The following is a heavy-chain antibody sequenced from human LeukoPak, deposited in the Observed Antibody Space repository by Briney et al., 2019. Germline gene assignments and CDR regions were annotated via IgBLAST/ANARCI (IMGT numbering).Heavy chain of an antibody. Sequence: SVKVSCKASGGTFRTYSVTWVRQAPGQGLEWVGGIIPIFGTPNYAQKFQGRVKVTTDDATGTAYMELSSLMSEDTAIYYCARVDRYHFYLDVWGKGTPVTVSS. V-gene: IGHV1-69*05. CDR1: GGTFRTYS. CDR2: IIPIFGTP. CDR3: ARVDRYHFYLDV. J-gene: IGHJ6*03.